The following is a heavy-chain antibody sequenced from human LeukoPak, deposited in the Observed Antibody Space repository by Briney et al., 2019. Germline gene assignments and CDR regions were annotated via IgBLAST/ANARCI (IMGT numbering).Heavy chain of an antibody. CDR2: IRYSETET. V-gene: IGHV3-30*02. J-gene: IGHJ4*02. Sequence: PGGSLRLSCATSRFIFTSYDMHWFRQAPGKGLEWVAFIRYSETETYYADPVKGRFTISRDNSKDTLYLQMNSLRAEDTAVYYCAKTPPRYYVKGSYPDYWGQGTLVIVSS. D-gene: IGHD3-10*02. CDR3: AKTPPRYYVKGSYPDY. CDR1: RFIFTSYD.